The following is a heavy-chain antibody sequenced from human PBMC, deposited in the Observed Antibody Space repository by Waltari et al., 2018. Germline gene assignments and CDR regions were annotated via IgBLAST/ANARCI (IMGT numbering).Heavy chain of an antibody. D-gene: IGHD2-2*02. J-gene: IGHJ6*03. CDR1: GGSISSYY. CDR2: IYTSGST. Sequence: QVQLQESGPGLVKPSETLSLTCTVSGGSISSYYWSWIRQPAGKGLEWIGRIYTSGSTNYNPSLKSRVTMPVDTSKNQFSLKLSSVTAADTAVYYCARGGYCSSTSCYIPYYYMDVWGKGTTVTISS. CDR3: ARGGYCSSTSCYIPYYYMDV. V-gene: IGHV4-4*07.